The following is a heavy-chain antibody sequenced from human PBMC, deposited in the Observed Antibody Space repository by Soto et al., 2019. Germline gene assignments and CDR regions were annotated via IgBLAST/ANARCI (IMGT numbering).Heavy chain of an antibody. CDR3: ARLNSGYYSRFDY. V-gene: IGHV4-31*02. CDR2: GST. Sequence: GSTYSNPSLKSRVTISVDTSKNQFSLKLSSVTAADTAVYYCARLNSGYYSRFDYWGQGTLVTVSS. D-gene: IGHD3-22*01. J-gene: IGHJ4*02.